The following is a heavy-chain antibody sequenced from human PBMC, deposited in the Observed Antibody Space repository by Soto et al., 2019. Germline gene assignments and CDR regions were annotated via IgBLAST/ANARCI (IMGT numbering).Heavy chain of an antibody. J-gene: IGHJ3*02. D-gene: IGHD3-3*01. Sequence: QVQLQQWGAGLLKPSETLSLTCAVYGGSFSGYYWSWIRQPPGKGLEWIGEINHSGSTNYNPSLKSRVTISVDTSKNQFSLKLSSVTAADTAVYYCARAGVRFGVVIIFRGVNDAFDIWGQGTMVTVSS. CDR2: INHSGST. V-gene: IGHV4-34*01. CDR3: ARAGVRFGVVIIFRGVNDAFDI. CDR1: GGSFSGYY.